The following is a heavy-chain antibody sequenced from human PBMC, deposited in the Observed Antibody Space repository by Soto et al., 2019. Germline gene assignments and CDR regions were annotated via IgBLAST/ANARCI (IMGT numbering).Heavy chain of an antibody. Sequence: QVQLVQSGAEVKKPGSSVKVSCKASGGTFSSYAISWVRQAPGQGLEWMGGLIPIFGTANYAQKLQGRVSITADESTSTAYMELSSLRSEDTAVYYCVRGKGTYGDYTRLGYYYYGMDVWGQGTTVTVSS. D-gene: IGHD4-17*01. CDR1: GGTFSSYA. V-gene: IGHV1-69*01. CDR3: VRGKGTYGDYTRLGYYYYGMDV. CDR2: LIPIFGTA. J-gene: IGHJ6*02.